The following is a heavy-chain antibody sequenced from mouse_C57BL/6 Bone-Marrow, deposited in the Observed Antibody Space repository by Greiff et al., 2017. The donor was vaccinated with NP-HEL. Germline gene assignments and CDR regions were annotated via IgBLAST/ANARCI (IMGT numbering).Heavy chain of an antibody. D-gene: IGHD2-4*01. J-gene: IGHJ4*01. CDR1: GFTFSDYY. Sequence: DVKLVESEGGLVQPGSSMKLSCTTSGFTFSDYYMAWVRQVPEKGLDWVANINSDGSSTYYLDSLKSRFIISRDNAKNILYLQMSSLKSEDTATYYCAREGGLRRRTYAMDYWGQGTSVTVSS. CDR2: INSDGSST. CDR3: AREGGLRRRTYAMDY. V-gene: IGHV5-16*01.